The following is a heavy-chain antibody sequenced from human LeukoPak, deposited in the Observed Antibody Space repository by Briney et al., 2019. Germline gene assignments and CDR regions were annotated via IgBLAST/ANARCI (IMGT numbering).Heavy chain of an antibody. CDR3: ARAERRYCSGGSCYSKNHDAFDI. D-gene: IGHD2-15*01. V-gene: IGHV4-59*01. J-gene: IGHJ3*02. CDR2: IYYSGST. Sequence: SETLSLTCTVSGGSISSYYWSWIRQPPGKGLEWIGYIYYSGSTNYNPSLKSRVTISVDTSKNQFSLKLSSVTAADTAVYYCARAERRYCSGGSCYSKNHDAFDIWGQGTMVIVSS. CDR1: GGSISSYY.